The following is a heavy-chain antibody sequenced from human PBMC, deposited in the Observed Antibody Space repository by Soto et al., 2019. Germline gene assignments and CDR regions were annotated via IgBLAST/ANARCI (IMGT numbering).Heavy chain of an antibody. CDR1: GFTFSSYG. Sequence: GGSLRLSCAASGFTFSSYGMHWVRQAPGKGLEWVAVISYDGSNKYYADSVKGRFTTSGANSKKTLYLQMNSLRAEDTAVYYGAKADSIAAAGTGYYGMDVWGQGTTVTVSS. CDR3: AKADSIAAAGTGYYGMDV. V-gene: IGHV3-30*18. D-gene: IGHD6-13*01. CDR2: ISYDGSNK. J-gene: IGHJ6*02.